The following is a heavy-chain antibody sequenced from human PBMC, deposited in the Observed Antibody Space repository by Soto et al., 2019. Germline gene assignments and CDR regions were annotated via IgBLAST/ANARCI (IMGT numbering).Heavy chain of an antibody. J-gene: IGHJ4*02. CDR3: ARDYDGYPFDY. CDR2: IWCDGSNK. Sequence: GSLRLSCAASGFTFSSYGMHWVRQAPGKGLEWVAVIWCDGSNKYYADSVKGRFTISRDNSKNTLYLQMNSLRAEDTAVYYCARDYDGYPFDYWGQGTLVTVSS. CDR1: GFTFSSYG. V-gene: IGHV3-33*01. D-gene: IGHD6-25*01.